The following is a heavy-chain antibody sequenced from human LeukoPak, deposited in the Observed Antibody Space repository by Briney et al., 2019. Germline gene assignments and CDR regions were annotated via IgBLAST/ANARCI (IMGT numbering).Heavy chain of an antibody. D-gene: IGHD4-11*01. CDR1: GYSFTSYW. Sequence: GESLKISCQGSGYSFTSYWIGWVRQMPGKGLEWMGIIYPGDSDTRYSPSFQGQVTISADKSISTAYLQWSSLKASDTAMYYCATLYSNYPNWFDPWGQGTLVTVSS. CDR3: ATLYSNYPNWFDP. V-gene: IGHV5-51*01. CDR2: IYPGDSDT. J-gene: IGHJ5*02.